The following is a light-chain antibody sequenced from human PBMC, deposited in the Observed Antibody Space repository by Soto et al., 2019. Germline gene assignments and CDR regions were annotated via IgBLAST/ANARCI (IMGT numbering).Light chain of an antibody. V-gene: IGKV1-5*03. Sequence: DIQMTQSPSTLSASVGDRVTITCRASQSISSWLAWYQQKSGKAPKLLIFKASSLESGVPSRFSGSRSGTEFTLAISSLQPDDFATYYCQQYNSYSYTFGQGTKLEIK. CDR2: KAS. CDR1: QSISSW. CDR3: QQYNSYSYT. J-gene: IGKJ2*01.